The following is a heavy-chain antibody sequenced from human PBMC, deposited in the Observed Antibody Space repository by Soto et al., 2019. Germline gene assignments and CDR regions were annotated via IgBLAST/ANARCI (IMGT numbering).Heavy chain of an antibody. J-gene: IGHJ3*01. V-gene: IGHV3-30-3*01. CDR3: ARHLYLTATYLAAFDV. Sequence: PGGSLRLSCAASGFTFSSYAMHWVRQAPGKGLEWVAVISYDGSDKYYADSVKGRFTISRDNSKSHFSLKLISVTAADTAVYYCARHLYLTATYLAAFDVWGHGTMVTVSS. D-gene: IGHD2-21*02. CDR2: ISYDGSDK. CDR1: GFTFSSYA.